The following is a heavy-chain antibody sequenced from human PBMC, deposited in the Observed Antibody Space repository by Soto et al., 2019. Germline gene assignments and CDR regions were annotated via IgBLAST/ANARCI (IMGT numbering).Heavy chain of an antibody. J-gene: IGHJ4*02. Sequence: SGPTLVNPTETLTLTCTFSGFSLTTTGVGVGWVRQPPGKALEWLTVIFWNDDERYSPSLKTRVTVAKDTSKNQVVVTMTNMGPVDTATYYCTQIYGSGSWGWYFHSWGQGNPVTSPQ. V-gene: IGHV2-5*01. D-gene: IGHD1-26*01. CDR1: GFSLTTTGVG. CDR3: TQIYGSGSWGWYFHS. CDR2: IFWNDDE.